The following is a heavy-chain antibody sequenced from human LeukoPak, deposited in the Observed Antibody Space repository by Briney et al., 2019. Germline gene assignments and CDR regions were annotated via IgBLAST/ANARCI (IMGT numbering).Heavy chain of an antibody. Sequence: ASVKVSCKASGYTFTSYDINWVRQAPGQGLEWMGWISAYNGNTNYAQKPQGRVTMTTDTSTSTAYMELRSLRSDDTAVYYCARGNTYYDFWSGYYSDYWGQGTLVTVSS. CDR2: ISAYNGNT. CDR3: ARGNTYYDFWSGYYSDY. J-gene: IGHJ4*02. CDR1: GYTFTSYD. D-gene: IGHD3-3*01. V-gene: IGHV1-18*01.